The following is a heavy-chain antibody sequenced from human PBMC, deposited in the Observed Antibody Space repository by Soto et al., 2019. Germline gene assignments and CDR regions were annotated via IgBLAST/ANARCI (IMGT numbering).Heavy chain of an antibody. Sequence: SQTLSLTCAVYGGSFSGYYWSWIRQPPGKGLEWIGYIYYSGSTNYNPSLKSRVTISVDTSKNQFSLKLSSVTAADTAVYYCARLNRGSGYYNYGDYMDVWGKGTTVTVSS. CDR2: IYYSGST. J-gene: IGHJ6*03. CDR3: ARLNRGSGYYNYGDYMDV. D-gene: IGHD3-3*01. CDR1: GGSFSGYY. V-gene: IGHV4-59*08.